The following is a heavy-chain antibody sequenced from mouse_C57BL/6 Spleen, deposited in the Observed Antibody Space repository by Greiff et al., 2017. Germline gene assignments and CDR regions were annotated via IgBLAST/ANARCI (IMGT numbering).Heavy chain of an antibody. CDR3: ARDAGDYAMDY. V-gene: IGHV7-1*01. CDR2: SRNKANDYTT. Sequence: EVMLVESGGGLVQSGRSLRLSCATSGFTFSDFYMEWVRQAPGKGLKWIAASRNKANDYTTEYSASVKGRFIVSRDTSQSILYPQMNALRAEDTAIYYCARDAGDYAMDYWGQGTSVTVSS. J-gene: IGHJ4*01. CDR1: GFTFSDFY.